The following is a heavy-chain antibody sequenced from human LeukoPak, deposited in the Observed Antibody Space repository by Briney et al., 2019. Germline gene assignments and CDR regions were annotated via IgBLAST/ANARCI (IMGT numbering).Heavy chain of an antibody. CDR1: GVSISSYY. Sequence: KPSETLSLTCTVSGVSISSYYWSWIRQPPGEGLDWVGFIYHNGRTDYNPYLKSRGTITVDASKNQISLKLSSVTAAATAVNYCARDRLAVAGPYYYYYMDVWGKGTTVTISS. CDR3: ARDRLAVAGPYYYYYMDV. D-gene: IGHD6-19*01. V-gene: IGHV4-59*12. J-gene: IGHJ6*03. CDR2: IYHNGRT.